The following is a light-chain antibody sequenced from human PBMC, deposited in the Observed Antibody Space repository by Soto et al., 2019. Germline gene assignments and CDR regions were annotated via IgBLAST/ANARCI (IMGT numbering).Light chain of an antibody. CDR2: GAS. CDR1: QSVSRN. J-gene: IGKJ2*01. Sequence: EIVMTQSPATLSVSPGVRATLSCRASQSVSRNLAWYQQKPGQSPRLLIYGASTRATGVPARFGGSGSGTVFTLTISSLQSEDSALYYCQQYNDWPGGTFGQGTKLAIK. CDR3: QQYNDWPGGT. V-gene: IGKV3-15*01.